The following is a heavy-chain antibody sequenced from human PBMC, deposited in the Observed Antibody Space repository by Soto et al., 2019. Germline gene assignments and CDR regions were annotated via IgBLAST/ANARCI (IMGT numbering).Heavy chain of an antibody. CDR2: IYYSGST. Sequence: SETLSLTCTVSGGSISSSSYYWGWIRQPPGKGLEWIGSIYYSGSTYYNPSLKSRVTISVDTSKNQFSLKLSSVTAAGTAVYYCARGGILGDYGIQLWLRNYYYGMDVWGQGTTVTVSS. D-gene: IGHD5-18*01. CDR1: GGSISSSSYY. CDR3: ARGGILGDYGIQLWLRNYYYGMDV. J-gene: IGHJ6*02. V-gene: IGHV4-39*01.